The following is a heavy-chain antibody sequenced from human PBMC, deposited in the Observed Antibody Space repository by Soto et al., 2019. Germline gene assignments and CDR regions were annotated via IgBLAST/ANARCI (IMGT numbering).Heavy chain of an antibody. CDR1: GFTFSSYS. V-gene: IGHV3-21*01. CDR3: ARDQQLEWLLYGDKRYYFDY. D-gene: IGHD3-3*01. CDR2: ISRSSSYI. Sequence: EVQLVESGGGLVKPGGSLRLSCAASGFTFSSYSMNWVRQAPGKGLEWVSSISRSSSYIYYAASVKGRFTISRDNAKNALYLQMNSLRAEDTAVYYCARDQQLEWLLYGDKRYYFDYWGQGTLVTVSS. J-gene: IGHJ4*02.